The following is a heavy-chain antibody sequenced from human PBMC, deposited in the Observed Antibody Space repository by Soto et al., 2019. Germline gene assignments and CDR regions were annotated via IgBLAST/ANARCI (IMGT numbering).Heavy chain of an antibody. CDR1: GFTFSSYW. CDR3: ARDRVTMIVVNGMDV. CDR2: INSDGSST. Sequence: VQLVESGGGLVQPGGSLRLSCAASGFTFSSYWMHWVRQAPGKGLVWVSRINSDGSSTSYADSVKGRFTISRDNAKNTLYLQMTSLSAEDTAVYYCARDRVTMIVVNGMDVWGQGTTVTVSS. J-gene: IGHJ6*02. V-gene: IGHV3-74*01. D-gene: IGHD3-22*01.